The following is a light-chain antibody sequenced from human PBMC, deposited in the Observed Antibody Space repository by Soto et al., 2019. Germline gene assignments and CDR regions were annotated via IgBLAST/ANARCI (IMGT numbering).Light chain of an antibody. CDR3: QQRSNWPRT. CDR1: QSVSSSN. V-gene: IGKV3D-20*02. CDR2: GAS. Sequence: EIVLTQSPGTLSLSPGERGTLSCRASQSVSSSNLAWYQQKPGQAPRLLIYGASNRATGIPARFSGSGSGTDFTLTISSLEPEDFAVYYCQQRSNWPRTFGQGTKVDIK. J-gene: IGKJ1*01.